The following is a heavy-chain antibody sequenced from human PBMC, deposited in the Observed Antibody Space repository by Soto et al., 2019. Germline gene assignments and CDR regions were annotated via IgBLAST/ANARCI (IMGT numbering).Heavy chain of an antibody. D-gene: IGHD6-13*01. CDR1: GFNFSSYS. Sequence: GGSLRLSCTASGFNFSSYSMHWVRQAPGKGLEWVAVISYDGSNKYYADSVKGRFTISRDNSKNTLYLQMNSLRAEDTAVYYCARGGSIAAAGYFDYWGQGTLVTSPQ. CDR3: ARGGSIAAAGYFDY. CDR2: ISYDGSNK. J-gene: IGHJ4*02. V-gene: IGHV3-30-3*01.